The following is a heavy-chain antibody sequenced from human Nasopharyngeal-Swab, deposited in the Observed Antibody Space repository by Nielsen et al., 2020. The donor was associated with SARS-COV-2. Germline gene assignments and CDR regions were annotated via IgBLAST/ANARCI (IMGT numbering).Heavy chain of an antibody. CDR1: GFTFSRYG. CDR2: IKQDGSEK. J-gene: IGHJ2*01. V-gene: IGHV3-7*01. CDR3: ASDPY. Sequence: GESLKISCTVSGFTFSRYGMHWVRQAPGKGPEWVANIKQDGSEKYYVDSVKGRFTISRDNAKNSLYLQMNSLRAEDTAVYYCASDPYWGRGTLVTVSS.